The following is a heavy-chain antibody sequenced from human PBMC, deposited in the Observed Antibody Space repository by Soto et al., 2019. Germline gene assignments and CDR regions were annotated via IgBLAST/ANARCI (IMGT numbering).Heavy chain of an antibody. V-gene: IGHV1-18*01. J-gene: IGHJ6*02. Sequence: ASVKVSCKASGYTFTIYCISWVRQAPGQGLEWMGWISAYNGNTNYAQKLQGRVTMTTDTSTSTAYMELRSLRSDDTAVYYCAREYCSSTSCYTARHYYYYYGMDVWGQGTTVSVSS. D-gene: IGHD2-2*02. CDR3: AREYCSSTSCYTARHYYYYYGMDV. CDR1: GYTFTIYC. CDR2: ISAYNGNT.